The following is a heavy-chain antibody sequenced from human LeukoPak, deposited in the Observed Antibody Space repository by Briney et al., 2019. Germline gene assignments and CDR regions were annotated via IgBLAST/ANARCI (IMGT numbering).Heavy chain of an antibody. V-gene: IGHV3-74*01. CDR2: IKTDGSVT. J-gene: IGHJ4*02. CDR3: ARVWHPIWFGERVSPFDY. Sequence: GGSLRLSCAASGFTFSSYWMHWVRQAPGTGLVWVSRIKTDGSVTSYADSVKGRFTISRDNAKNSLYLQMNSLRAEDTAVYYCARVWHPIWFGERVSPFDYWGQGTLVTVSS. CDR1: GFTFSSYW. D-gene: IGHD3-10*01.